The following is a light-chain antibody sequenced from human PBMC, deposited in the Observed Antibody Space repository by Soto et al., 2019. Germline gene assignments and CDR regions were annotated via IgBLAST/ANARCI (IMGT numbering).Light chain of an antibody. V-gene: IGKV1-27*01. J-gene: IGKJ3*01. CDR1: QGISNY. CDR2: AAS. Sequence: DIQMTQSPSSLSASVGDRVTITCRASQGISNYLAWYQQKPGKVPKLLIYAASTLQSGVQSRFSGSGSGTDFTLTISGLQPEDVATYYCQKYNSAPRTFGPGTKVDIK. CDR3: QKYNSAPRT.